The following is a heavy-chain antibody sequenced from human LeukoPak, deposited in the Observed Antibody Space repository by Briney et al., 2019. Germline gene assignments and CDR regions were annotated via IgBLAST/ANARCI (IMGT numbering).Heavy chain of an antibody. CDR2: IYYSGST. D-gene: IGHD3-22*01. J-gene: IGHJ6*03. CDR1: GGSISSYY. CDR3: ATQADRSGMDV. V-gene: IGHV4-59*01. Sequence: ASETLSLTCTVSGGSISSYYWNWIRQPPGKGLEWIGYIYYSGSTNYNPSLKSRVTISVDTSKNQFSLKLSSVTAADTAVYYCATQADRSGMDVWGKGTTVTVSS.